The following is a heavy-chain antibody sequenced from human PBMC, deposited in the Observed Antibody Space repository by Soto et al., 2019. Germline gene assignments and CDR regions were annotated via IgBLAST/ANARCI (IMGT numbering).Heavy chain of an antibody. Sequence: PGGSLRLSCAASGFTFTNAWMSWVRQAPGKGLEWVGRIMSKSDGGTTDYAAPVKGRFTISRDDSKNTLFLQMNSLKTEDTAVYYCTTAPIGADASDMWGQGTMVTVSS. CDR2: IMSKSDGGTT. CDR1: GFTFTNAW. V-gene: IGHV3-15*01. D-gene: IGHD1-26*01. J-gene: IGHJ3*02. CDR3: TTAPIGADASDM.